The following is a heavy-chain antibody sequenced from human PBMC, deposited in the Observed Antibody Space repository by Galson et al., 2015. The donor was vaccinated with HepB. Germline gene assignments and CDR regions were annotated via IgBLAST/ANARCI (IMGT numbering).Heavy chain of an antibody. V-gene: IGHV1-69*13. CDR2: IIPIFGTA. J-gene: IGHJ5*02. Sequence: SVKVSCKASGGTFSSYAISWVRQAPGQGLEWMGGIIPIFGTANYAQKFQGRVTITADESTSTAYMELSSLRSEDTAVYYCARDRAYCSSTSCYARIGVWFDPWGQGTLVTVSS. CDR3: ARDRAYCSSTSCYARIGVWFDP. CDR1: GGTFSSYA. D-gene: IGHD2-2*01.